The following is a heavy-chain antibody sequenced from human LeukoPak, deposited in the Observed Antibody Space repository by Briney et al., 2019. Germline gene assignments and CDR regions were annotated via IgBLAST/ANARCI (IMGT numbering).Heavy chain of an antibody. D-gene: IGHD4-17*01. CDR1: GGSFSGYY. CDR3: ARAPHDYGDYGPLTG. Sequence: SETLSLTCAVYGGSFSGYYWSWIRQPPGKGLEWIGEINHSGSTNYNPSLKSRVTISVDTSKNQFSLKLSSVTAADTAVYYCARAPHDYGDYGPLTGWGQGTLVTVSS. CDR2: INHSGST. J-gene: IGHJ4*02. V-gene: IGHV4-34*01.